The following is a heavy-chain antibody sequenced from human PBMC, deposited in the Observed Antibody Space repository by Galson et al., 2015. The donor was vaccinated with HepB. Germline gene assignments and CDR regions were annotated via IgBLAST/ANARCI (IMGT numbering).Heavy chain of an antibody. D-gene: IGHD2-2*01. CDR1: GFTFSSYA. V-gene: IGHV3-23*01. CDR3: AKDYPSPSFIVVVPAANGIDY. CDR2: ISGSGGST. Sequence: SLRLSCAASGFTFSSYAMSWVRQAPGKGLEWVSAISGSGGSTYYADSVKGRFTISRDNSKNTLYLQMNSLRAEDTAVYYCAKDYPSPSFIVVVPAANGIDYWGQGTLVTVSS. J-gene: IGHJ4*02.